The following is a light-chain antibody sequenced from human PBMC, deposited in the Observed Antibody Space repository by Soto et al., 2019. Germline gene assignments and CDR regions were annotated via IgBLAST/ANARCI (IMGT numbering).Light chain of an antibody. V-gene: IGKV1-6*01. CDR3: LQDYNYPLT. J-gene: IGKJ4*01. CDR1: QGIRDE. Sequence: AIQMTQSPSSLSASVGDRVTITCRASQGIRDELGWYQQKPGKAPKLLIYAASSLQGGVPSRFRGGGSGTEFTLTISSLQPEDFATYYCLQDYNYPLTFGGGTKVEIK. CDR2: AAS.